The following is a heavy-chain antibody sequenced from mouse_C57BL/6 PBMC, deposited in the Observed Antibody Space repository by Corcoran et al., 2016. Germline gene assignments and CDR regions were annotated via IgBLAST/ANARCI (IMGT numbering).Heavy chain of an antibody. J-gene: IGHJ1*03. V-gene: IGHV3-6*01. CDR3: ARLTTVVRYFDV. CDR1: GYSITSGYY. CDR2: ISYDGSN. D-gene: IGHD1-1*01. Sequence: DVQLQESGPGLVKPSQSLSLTCSVTGYSITSGYYWNWVRQFPGNKLEWMGYISYDGSNNYNPSLKNRISITRDTSKNQFFLKLNSVTTEDTATYYCARLTTVVRYFDVWGTGTTVTVSS.